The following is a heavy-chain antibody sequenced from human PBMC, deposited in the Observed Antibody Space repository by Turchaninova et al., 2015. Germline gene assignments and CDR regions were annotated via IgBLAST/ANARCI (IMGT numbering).Heavy chain of an antibody. V-gene: IGHV1-2*02. CDR3: SRRNIVDYRGSSGIPDTNLFDP. CDR2: INPKSGGT. J-gene: IGHJ5*02. D-gene: IGHD1-26*01. CDR1: GYTFTGYY. Sequence: QVQLVQSGAEVKIPGASVKVSCKASGYTFTGYYLHWVRQAPGQGLGGLGWINPKSGGTNYTQKCQGRVHMTRHTSISTAYMCLCGLRSDDTAIYYCSRRNIVDYRGSSGIPDTNLFDPWGQGTLVTVSS.